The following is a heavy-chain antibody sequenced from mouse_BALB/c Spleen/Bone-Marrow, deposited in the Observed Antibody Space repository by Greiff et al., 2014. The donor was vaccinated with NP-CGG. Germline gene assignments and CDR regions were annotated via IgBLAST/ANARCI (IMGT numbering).Heavy chain of an antibody. CDR2: IDPANGNT. Sequence: VHVKQSGAELVKPGASVKLSCTASGFNIKDTYMHWVKQRPEQGLEWIGRIDPANGNTKYDPKFQGKATITADTSSNTAYLQLSSMTSEDTAVYYCGSYRDAWDFDVWGAGTTVTVSS. D-gene: IGHD2-14*01. J-gene: IGHJ1*01. CDR3: GSYRDAWDFDV. CDR1: GFNIKDTY. V-gene: IGHV14-3*02.